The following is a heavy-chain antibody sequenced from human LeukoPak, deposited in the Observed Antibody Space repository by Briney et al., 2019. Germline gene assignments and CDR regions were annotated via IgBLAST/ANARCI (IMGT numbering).Heavy chain of an antibody. D-gene: IGHD3-16*02. J-gene: IGHJ4*02. CDR1: GYTFTSYG. CDR3: ASSYEDYVWGSYRFDY. V-gene: IGHV1-18*01. Sequence: EASVKVSCKASGYTFTSYGISWVRQAPGQGLEWMGWISAYNGNTNYAQKLQGRVTMTTDTSTSTAYMELRSLRSDDTAVYYCASSYEDYVWGSYRFDYWGQGTLVTGSS. CDR2: ISAYNGNT.